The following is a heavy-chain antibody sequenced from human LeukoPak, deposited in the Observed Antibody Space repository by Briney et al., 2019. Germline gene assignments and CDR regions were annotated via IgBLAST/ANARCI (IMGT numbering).Heavy chain of an antibody. J-gene: IGHJ3*02. D-gene: IGHD6-19*01. CDR2: ISYDGSNK. V-gene: IGHV3-30*18. CDR3: AKSAYYSSGWYGDAFDI. CDR1: GLTFSSYG. Sequence: GGSLRLSCATSGLTFSSYGMHWVRQAPGMGLEWVPDISYDGSNKYYAASVKGRLTISRDNSKNTLYLQMNSLRAEDTAVYYCAKSAYYSSGWYGDAFDIWGQGTMVTVSS.